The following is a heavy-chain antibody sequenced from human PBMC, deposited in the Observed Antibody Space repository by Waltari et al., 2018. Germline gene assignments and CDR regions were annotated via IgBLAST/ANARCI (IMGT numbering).Heavy chain of an antibody. D-gene: IGHD3-22*01. CDR1: GASISSGGYS. Sequence: QVQLQESGPGLVKPSQTLSLTCTVSGASISSGGYSWRWIRPPPGKGLEWIGYIYYSGSTYYNPALKSLVTISVDTSKNQFSLKLSSVTAADTAVYYCARASWYYDSSGYYSDAFDIWGQGTMVTVSS. V-gene: IGHV4-31*01. J-gene: IGHJ3*02. CDR2: IYYSGST. CDR3: ARASWYYDSSGYYSDAFDI.